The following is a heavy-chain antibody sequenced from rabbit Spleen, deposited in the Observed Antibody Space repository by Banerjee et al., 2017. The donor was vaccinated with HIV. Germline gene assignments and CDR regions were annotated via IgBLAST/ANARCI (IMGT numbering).Heavy chain of an antibody. J-gene: IGHJ4*01. CDR3: ARGYADSSGLPTYYFNL. Sequence: QSLEESGGDLVKPGASLTLTCTASGFSLSGNFYMCWVRQAPGKGLEWIACIAADSSGKSYYASWARGRFTISKTSSTTVTLQMTSLTAADTATYFCARGYADSSGLPTYYFNLWGQGTLVTVS. D-gene: IGHD8-1*01. CDR1: GFSLSGNFY. CDR2: IAADSSGKS. V-gene: IGHV1S40*01.